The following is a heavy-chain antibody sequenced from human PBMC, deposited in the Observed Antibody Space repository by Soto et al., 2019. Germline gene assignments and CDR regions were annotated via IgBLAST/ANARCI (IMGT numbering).Heavy chain of an antibody. CDR2: ISGSSSTI. CDR3: ARESYYGSTPYYYYGIDV. V-gene: IGHV3-48*02. D-gene: IGHD3-10*01. Sequence: LGLSCAASGFSFSSYSMNWVRQAPGNGLEWVSYISGSSSTIYYADSVKGRFTISRDNAKNSLYLQMNSLRDEDTGVYYCARESYYGSTPYYYYGIDVWGQGTTVTVSS. CDR1: GFSFSSYS. J-gene: IGHJ6*02.